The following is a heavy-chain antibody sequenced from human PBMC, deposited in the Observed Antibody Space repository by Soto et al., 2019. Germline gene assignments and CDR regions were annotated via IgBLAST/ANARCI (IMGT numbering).Heavy chain of an antibody. V-gene: IGHV3-30-3*01. Sequence: GGSLRLSCAASGFTFSSYAMHWVRQAPGKGLEWVAVISYDGSNKYYADSVKGRFTISRDNSKNTLYLQMNSLRAEDTAVYYCAREGEIAAAGFFYYYGMDVWGQGTTVTVSS. CDR1: GFTFSSYA. J-gene: IGHJ6*02. D-gene: IGHD6-13*01. CDR3: AREGEIAAAGFFYYYGMDV. CDR2: ISYDGSNK.